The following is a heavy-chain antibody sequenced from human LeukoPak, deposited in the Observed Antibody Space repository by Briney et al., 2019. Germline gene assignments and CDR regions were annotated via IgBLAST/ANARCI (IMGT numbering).Heavy chain of an antibody. CDR1: GGTFSSYA. V-gene: IGHV1-69*13. Sequence: SVKVSCKASGGTFSSYAISWVRQAPGQGLEWVGGIIPIFGTANYAQKFQGRVTITADESTSTAYMELSSLRSEDTAVYYCARGVENYYYGMDVWGKGTTVTVSS. CDR2: IIPIFGTA. CDR3: ARGVENYYYGMDV. J-gene: IGHJ6*04.